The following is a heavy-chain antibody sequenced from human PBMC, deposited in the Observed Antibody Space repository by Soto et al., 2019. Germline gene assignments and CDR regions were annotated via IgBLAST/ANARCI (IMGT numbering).Heavy chain of an antibody. CDR2: ISGSGDST. CDR3: ATRGTGCYYAS. Sequence: EVQLLESGGGLVQPGGSLRLSCAASGFTFSSYAMRWVRQAPVKGLEWVSAISGSGDSTYCADSVKGRFTISRDNSKNTLSLHMNSLSAEDTAVYYSATRGTGCYYASWGQGTLVTVSS. D-gene: IGHD1-26*01. J-gene: IGHJ5*02. CDR1: GFTFSSYA. V-gene: IGHV3-23*01.